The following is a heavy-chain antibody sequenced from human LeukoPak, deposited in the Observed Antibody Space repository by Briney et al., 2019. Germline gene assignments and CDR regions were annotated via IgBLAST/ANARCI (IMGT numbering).Heavy chain of an antibody. D-gene: IGHD2-15*01. J-gene: IGHJ4*02. Sequence: RGSLRLSCAASGFTFSSYGMHWVRQAPGKGLGWVAFILYDGSNKYYADSVKGPFTISRDNSKNTLNLQMNSLRAEDTAVYYCAKEVRRYCSGGSCPLWGQGTLVTVSS. CDR2: ILYDGSNK. CDR1: GFTFSSYG. V-gene: IGHV3-30*02. CDR3: AKEVRRYCSGGSCPL.